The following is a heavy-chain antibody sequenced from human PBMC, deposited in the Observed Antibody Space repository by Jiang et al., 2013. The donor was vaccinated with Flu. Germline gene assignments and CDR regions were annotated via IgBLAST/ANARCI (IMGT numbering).Heavy chain of an antibody. CDR1: GYTFTTYA. V-gene: IGHV1-3*01. CDR3: ARVLNLGWVDC. CDR2: INAGNGHT. Sequence: EVKKPGASVKVSCKASGYTFTTYAMHWVRQAPGQRLEWMGWINAGNGHTKYSEKFQDRVTITSDTSASTAYMELSSLRSEDTAIYYCARVLNLGWVDCWGQGTLVTVSS. J-gene: IGHJ4*02. D-gene: IGHD3-16*01.